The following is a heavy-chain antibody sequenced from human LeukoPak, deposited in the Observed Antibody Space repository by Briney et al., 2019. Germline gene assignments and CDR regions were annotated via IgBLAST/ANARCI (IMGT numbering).Heavy chain of an antibody. CDR1: GGSISSYY. V-gene: IGHV4-4*09. CDR2: IYATGST. D-gene: IGHD5-12*01. CDR3: AILWWLVDY. Sequence: PSETLSLTCTVSGGSISSYYWSWIRQPPGKGLEWIGYIYATGSTNYNPSLKSRVTISVDTSKNQFSLNLRSVTAADTAVYYCAILWWLVDYWGQGTLVTVSS. J-gene: IGHJ4*02.